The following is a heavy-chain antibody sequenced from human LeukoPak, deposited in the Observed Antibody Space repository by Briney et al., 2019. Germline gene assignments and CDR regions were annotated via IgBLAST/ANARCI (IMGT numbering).Heavy chain of an antibody. CDR3: AKTITTWAFNY. Sequence: DPGGSLRLSCAASGFTFDNYAMHWVRQAPGKGLEWVSAITGRSTYSADSVKGRFTISRDNSKNTLYLQMNSLRAADTAVYYCAKTITTWAFNYWGQGTLVTVSS. J-gene: IGHJ4*02. D-gene: IGHD2/OR15-2a*01. CDR2: ITGRST. CDR1: GFTFDNYA. V-gene: IGHV3-23*01.